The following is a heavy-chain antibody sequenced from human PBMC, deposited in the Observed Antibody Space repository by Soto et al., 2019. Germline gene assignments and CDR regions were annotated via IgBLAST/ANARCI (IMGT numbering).Heavy chain of an antibody. Sequence: PSETLSLTCTVSGGSISSSSYYWGWIRQPPGKGLELIGSIYYSGSTYYNPSLKSRVTISVDTSKNQFSLKLSSVTAADTAVYYCARLLGYCSGGSCYYAWFDPWGQGTLVTVSS. CDR3: ARLLGYCSGGSCYYAWFDP. CDR1: GGSISSSSYY. D-gene: IGHD2-15*01. CDR2: IYYSGST. V-gene: IGHV4-39*01. J-gene: IGHJ5*02.